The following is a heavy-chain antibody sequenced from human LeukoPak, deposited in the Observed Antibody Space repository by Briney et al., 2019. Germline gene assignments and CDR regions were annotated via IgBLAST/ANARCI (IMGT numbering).Heavy chain of an antibody. J-gene: IGHJ4*02. CDR2: ISSSSSTI. Sequence: PGGSLRLSCAASGFTFSSYSMNWVRQAPGKGLEWVSYISSSSSTIYYADSVKGRFTISRDNAKNSLYLQMNSLRAEDTAVYYCARELEGAIAPPDYWGQGTLVTVSS. CDR1: GFTFSSYS. D-gene: IGHD1-26*01. V-gene: IGHV3-48*04. CDR3: ARELEGAIAPPDY.